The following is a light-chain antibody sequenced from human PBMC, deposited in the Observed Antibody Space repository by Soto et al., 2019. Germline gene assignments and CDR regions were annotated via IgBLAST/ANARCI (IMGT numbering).Light chain of an antibody. CDR2: LNNDGSH. J-gene: IGLJ2*01. Sequence: QSVLTQSPSASASLGASVKLTCTLSSGHSSYAIAWHQKQPGKGPRYLMDLNNDGSHSKGDGIPDRFSGSSSGAERYLIISSLQSEDEADYYCQTWGTGVQVFGGGTQLTVL. CDR3: QTWGTGVQV. V-gene: IGLV4-69*01. CDR1: SGHSSYA.